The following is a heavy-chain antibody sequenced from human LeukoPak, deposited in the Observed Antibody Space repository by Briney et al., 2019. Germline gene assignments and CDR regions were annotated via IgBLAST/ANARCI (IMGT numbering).Heavy chain of an antibody. V-gene: IGHV4-4*07. CDR3: ASSISGYGNFDY. CDR1: GGSISSYY. J-gene: IGHJ4*02. CDR2: IHTSGST. D-gene: IGHD5-12*01. Sequence: PSETLSLTCTVSGGSISSYYWSWIRQPAGKGLEWIGRIHTSGSTNYNPSLKSRVTMSVDTSKNQFSLKLSSVTAADAAVYYCASSISGYGNFDYWGQGTLVTVSS.